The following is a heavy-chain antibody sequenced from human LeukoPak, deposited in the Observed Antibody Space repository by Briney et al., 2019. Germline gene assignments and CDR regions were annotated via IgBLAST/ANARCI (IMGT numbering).Heavy chain of an antibody. CDR3: ARGWCFPHCYGVGD. CDR1: GFTFSSYW. J-gene: IGHJ6*04. Sequence: GGSLRLSCTASGFTFSSYWMTWVRQAPGKGLEWVANIHNDGGDKYYVDSVRGRFTISRDNADNSLYLQINSLRAEDTAVYFCARGWCFPHCYGVGDWGKGTTVTVSS. CDR2: IHNDGGDK. D-gene: IGHD4/OR15-4a*01. V-gene: IGHV3-7*03.